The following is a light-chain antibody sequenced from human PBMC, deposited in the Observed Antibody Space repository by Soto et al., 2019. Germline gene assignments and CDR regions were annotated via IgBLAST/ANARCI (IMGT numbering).Light chain of an antibody. Sequence: QSALTQSASVSGSPGQSITISCTGTSSDVGDYTYVSWYQHHPGKAPKLMIYDVSNRPSGVSYRFSGSKSGNTASLTISGLQAEDEADYYCASYTTSTSWAFGGGTKLTVL. J-gene: IGLJ2*01. CDR2: DVS. CDR3: ASYTTSTSWA. V-gene: IGLV2-14*03. CDR1: SSDVGDYTY.